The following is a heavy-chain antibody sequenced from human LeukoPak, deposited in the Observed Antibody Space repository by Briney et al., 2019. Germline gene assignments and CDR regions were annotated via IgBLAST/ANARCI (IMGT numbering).Heavy chain of an antibody. J-gene: IGHJ2*01. Sequence: GGSLRLSCAASGFTFSSYSMNWVRQAPGKGLEWVSSISSSSSYIYYADSVKGRFTISRDNAKNSLYLQMNSLRAEDTAVYYCARDAELRYFDWLFPPRYFALWGRGTLVTVSS. V-gene: IGHV3-21*01. CDR3: ARDAELRYFDWLFPPRYFAL. D-gene: IGHD3-9*01. CDR2: ISSSSSYI. CDR1: GFTFSSYS.